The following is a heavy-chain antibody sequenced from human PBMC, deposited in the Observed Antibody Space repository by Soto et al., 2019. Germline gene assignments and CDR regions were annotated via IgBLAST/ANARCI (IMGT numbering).Heavy chain of an antibody. V-gene: IGHV3-30*18. Sequence: QVQLVESGGGVVQPGRSLRLSCAASGFTFSSYGMHWVRQAPGKGLEWVAVISYDGSNKYYADSVKGRFTISRDNSKNTLYLQMNSLRAEDTAVYYCEKDLQMVRGPLDYWGQGTLVTVSS. J-gene: IGHJ4*02. CDR1: GFTFSSYG. CDR2: ISYDGSNK. D-gene: IGHD3-10*01. CDR3: EKDLQMVRGPLDY.